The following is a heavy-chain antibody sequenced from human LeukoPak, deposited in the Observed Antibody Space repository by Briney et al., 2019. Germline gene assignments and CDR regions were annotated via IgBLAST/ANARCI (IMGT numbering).Heavy chain of an antibody. CDR1: GFTFSSYG. V-gene: IGHV3-30*18. Sequence: GGSLRLSCAASGFTFSSYGMHWVRQAPGKGLEWVAVISYDGSNKYYADSVKGRFTISRDNSKNTLYLQMHSLRPEDTAMYYCAKGQRPPYGSGTYYFDYWGQGTLVTVSS. J-gene: IGHJ4*02. CDR2: ISYDGSNK. CDR3: AKGQRPPYGSGTYYFDY. D-gene: IGHD3-10*01.